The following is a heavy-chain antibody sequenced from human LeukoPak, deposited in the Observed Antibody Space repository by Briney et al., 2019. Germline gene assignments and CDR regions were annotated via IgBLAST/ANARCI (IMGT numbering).Heavy chain of an antibody. J-gene: IGHJ5*02. CDR3: AKDLRRYCSSTSCLGGFDP. CDR1: GFTFDDYA. D-gene: IGHD2-2*01. Sequence: GRSLRLSCAASGFTFDDYAMHWVRQAPGKGLKWVSGTSWNSGSIGYADSVKGRFTISRDNAKNSLYLQMNSLRAEDTALYYCAKDLRRYCSSTSCLGGFDPWGQGTLVTVSS. V-gene: IGHV3-9*01. CDR2: TSWNSGSI.